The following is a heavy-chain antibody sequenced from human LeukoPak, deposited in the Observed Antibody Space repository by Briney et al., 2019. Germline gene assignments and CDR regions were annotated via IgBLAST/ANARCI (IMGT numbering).Heavy chain of an antibody. CDR2: IKQDGSEK. D-gene: IGHD6-13*01. J-gene: IGHJ4*02. CDR3: AKVPTSIAAAGTNFDY. CDR1: GFTFSSYW. V-gene: IGHV3-7*03. Sequence: GGSLRLSCAASGFTFSSYWMIWVRQAPGKGLEWVANIKQDGSEKYYVDSVKGRFTISRDNAKNSVYLQMNSLRAEDTAVYYCAKVPTSIAAAGTNFDYWGQGTLVTVSS.